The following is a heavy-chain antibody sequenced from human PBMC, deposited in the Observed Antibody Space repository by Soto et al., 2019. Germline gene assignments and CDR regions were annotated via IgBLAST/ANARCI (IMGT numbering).Heavy chain of an antibody. Sequence: EVQLVESGGGLVKPGGSLRLSCAASGFTFSSYSMNWVRQAPGKGLEWVSSISSSSSYIYYAASVKGRFTISRDNAKNSLDLQMNSLRAEDTAVYYCARDGTRYCSSTSCYYYYGMDVWGKGTTVTVSS. CDR1: GFTFSSYS. J-gene: IGHJ6*04. CDR3: ARDGTRYCSSTSCYYYYGMDV. V-gene: IGHV3-21*01. CDR2: ISSSSSYI. D-gene: IGHD2-2*01.